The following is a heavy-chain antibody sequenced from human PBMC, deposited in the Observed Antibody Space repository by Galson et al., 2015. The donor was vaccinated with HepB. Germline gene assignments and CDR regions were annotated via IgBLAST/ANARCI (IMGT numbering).Heavy chain of an antibody. Sequence: SLRLSCATSGFTFSSYNMNWVRQAPGKGLEWVSCISGDSTYMYYADSVKGRFTISRDNAKNSLDLQMTSLRADDTAVYYCARDPPLGTPSDFWGQGTLVTVSS. CDR1: GFTFSSYN. CDR3: ARDPPLGTPSDF. D-gene: IGHD7-27*01. V-gene: IGHV3-21*01. CDR2: ISGDSTYM. J-gene: IGHJ4*02.